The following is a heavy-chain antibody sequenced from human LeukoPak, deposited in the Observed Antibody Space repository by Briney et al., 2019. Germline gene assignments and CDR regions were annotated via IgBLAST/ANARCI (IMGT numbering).Heavy chain of an antibody. CDR2: INRDGSTT. D-gene: IGHD3-10*01. V-gene: IGHV3-74*01. Sequence: PGGSLRLSXAASGFTFSSYWMHWVRQAPGKGLVWVSHINRDGSTTNYADSVKGRFIISRDNSKNMLYLQMNSLRAEDTAVYYCAKGSDLWFGETWGQGTLVTVSS. J-gene: IGHJ4*02. CDR3: AKGSDLWFGET. CDR1: GFTFSSYW.